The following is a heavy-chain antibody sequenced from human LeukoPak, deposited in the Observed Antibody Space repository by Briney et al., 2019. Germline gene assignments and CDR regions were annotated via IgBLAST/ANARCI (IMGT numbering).Heavy chain of an antibody. CDR1: GFTFSSYS. V-gene: IGHV3-21*01. D-gene: IGHD3-22*01. CDR2: ISSSSSYI. CDR3: ARPPSSEVTG. Sequence: PGGSLRLSCAASGFTFSSYSMNWVRQAPGKGLEWVSSISSSSSYIYYADSVKGRFTISSDNAKNSLYLQMNSLRAEDTAVYYCARPPSSEVTGWGQGTLVTVSS. J-gene: IGHJ4*02.